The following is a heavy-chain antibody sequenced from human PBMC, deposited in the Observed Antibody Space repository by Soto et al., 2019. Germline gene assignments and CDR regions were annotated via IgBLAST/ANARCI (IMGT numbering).Heavy chain of an antibody. CDR1: GYTFTSYG. D-gene: IGHD3-3*01. CDR3: ASSDTYYDFWSGFGAFDI. CDR2: ISAYNGNT. V-gene: IGHV1-18*01. Sequence: ASVKVSCKASGYTFTSYGISWVRQAPGQGLEWMGWISAYNGNTNYAQKLQGRVTMTTDTSTSTAYMELRSLRSDDTAVYYCASSDTYYDFWSGFGAFDIWGQGTMVTVSS. J-gene: IGHJ3*02.